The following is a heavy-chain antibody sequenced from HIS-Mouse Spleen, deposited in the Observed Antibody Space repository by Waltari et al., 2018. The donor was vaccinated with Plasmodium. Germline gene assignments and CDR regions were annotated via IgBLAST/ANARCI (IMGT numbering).Heavy chain of an antibody. J-gene: IGHJ4*02. Sequence: QVQLQESGPGLVKPSQTLSLTCTVSGGSISSGGYYWSWIRQHPGKGLEWIGYIYYSGITYYTPSLKSRVTISVDTSKTQFSLKLSSVTAADTAVYYCARSIAATVTFYFDYWGQGTLVTVSS. V-gene: IGHV4-31*03. CDR1: GGSISSGGYY. CDR2: IYYSGIT. CDR3: ARSIAATVTFYFDY. D-gene: IGHD6-13*01.